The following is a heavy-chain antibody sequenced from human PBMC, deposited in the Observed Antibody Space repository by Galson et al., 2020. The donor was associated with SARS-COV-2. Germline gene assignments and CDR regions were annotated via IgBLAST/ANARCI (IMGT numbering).Heavy chain of an antibody. J-gene: IGHJ4*02. CDR3: TRGYCATNGCYEYFDS. CDR2: ISGSGGTI. D-gene: IGHD2-15*01. CDR1: EFTFSSYS. Sequence: GGSLRLSCAGPEFTFSSYSINWVRQAPGKGLEWISSISGSGGTIKYADSVRGRFTISRDNVKRSAFLQMSSLRDEDTAVYYCTRGYCATNGCYEYFDSWGQGALVTVSS. V-gene: IGHV3-48*02.